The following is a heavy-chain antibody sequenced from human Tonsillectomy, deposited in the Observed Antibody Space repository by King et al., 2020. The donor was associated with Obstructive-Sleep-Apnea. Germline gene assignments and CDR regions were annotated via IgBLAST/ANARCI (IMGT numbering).Heavy chain of an antibody. V-gene: IGHV3-23*04. CDR2: ISVSGST. Sequence: VQLVESGGGLVQPGGSLRLSCVASGFAFSSYAMSWVRQAPGRGLEWVSGISVSGSTYYADSVKGRFTISRDSSKNTLYLQMNSLRAEDTALFYCAKVSVGVLDYWGQGILVTVSS. CDR1: GFAFSSYA. D-gene: IGHD1-26*01. CDR3: AKVSVGVLDY. J-gene: IGHJ4*02.